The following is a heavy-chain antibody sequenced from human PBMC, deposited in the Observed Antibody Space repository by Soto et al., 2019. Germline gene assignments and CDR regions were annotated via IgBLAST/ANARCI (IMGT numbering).Heavy chain of an antibody. CDR1: GGSISSGGYY. J-gene: IGHJ4*02. D-gene: IGHD6-19*01. V-gene: IGHV4-31*03. CDR2: IYYSGST. Sequence: TLSLTCTVSGGSISSGGYYWSWIRQHPGKGLEWIGYIYYSGSTYYNPSLKSRVTISVDTSKNQFSLKLSSVTAADTAVYYCARAYSSGWYRFLDYWGQGTLVTGSS. CDR3: ARAYSSGWYRFLDY.